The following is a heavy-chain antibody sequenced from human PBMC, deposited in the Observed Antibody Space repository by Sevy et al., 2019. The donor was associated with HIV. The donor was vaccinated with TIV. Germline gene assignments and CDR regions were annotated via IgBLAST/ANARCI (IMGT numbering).Heavy chain of an antibody. Sequence: GGSLRLSCAASGFSFSIYSMNWVRQAPGKGLEWLSYMSNTAATIHYADSVKGRFTISRDNAKNSLYLQMNGLRAEDTAVYYCASQRGGYERLYYFDYWGQGTLVTVSS. CDR2: MSNTAATI. J-gene: IGHJ4*02. V-gene: IGHV3-48*01. CDR1: GFSFSIYS. CDR3: ASQRGGYERLYYFDY. D-gene: IGHD5-12*01.